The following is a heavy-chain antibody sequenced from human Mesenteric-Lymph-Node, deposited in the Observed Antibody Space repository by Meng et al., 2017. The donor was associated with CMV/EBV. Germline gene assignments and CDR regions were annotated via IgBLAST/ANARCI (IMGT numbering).Heavy chain of an antibody. CDR2: ISAYNGNT. Sequence: ASAKVSCKASGYTFTSYGISRVRHAPGQGLEWMGWISAYNGNTNYAQKLQGRVTMTTDTSTSTAYMELRSLRSDDTAVYYCATGWLWRSPYYFDYWGQGTLVTSPQ. V-gene: IGHV1-18*01. CDR1: GYTFTSYG. D-gene: IGHD2-21*01. J-gene: IGHJ4*02. CDR3: ATGWLWRSPYYFDY.